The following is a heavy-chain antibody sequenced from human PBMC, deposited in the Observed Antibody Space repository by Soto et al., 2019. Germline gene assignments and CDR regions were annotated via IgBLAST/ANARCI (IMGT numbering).Heavy chain of an antibody. CDR3: AREGYCSSTSCYGGDWFDP. J-gene: IGHJ5*02. D-gene: IGHD2-2*01. CDR1: GGSISSGGYY. Sequence: PSETLSLTCTVSGGSISSGGYYWSWIRQHPGKGLEWIGYIYYSGSTYYNPSLKSRVTISVDTSKNQFSLKLSSVTAADTAVYYCAREGYCSSTSCYGGDWFDPWGQGTLVTVSS. CDR2: IYYSGST. V-gene: IGHV4-31*03.